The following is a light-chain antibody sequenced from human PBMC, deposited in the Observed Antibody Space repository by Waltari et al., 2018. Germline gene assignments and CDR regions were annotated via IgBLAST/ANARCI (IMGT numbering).Light chain of an antibody. CDR1: SSDVGSYNL. Sequence: QSALTQPASVSGSPGQSITISCPGTSSDVGSYNLVSWYQHHPGKAPKLMLYEGSKRPSGVSNRFSGSKSGNTASLTISGLQAEDEADYYCCSYAGSYTWVFGGGTKLTVV. CDR2: EGS. CDR3: CSYAGSYTWV. V-gene: IGLV2-23*01. J-gene: IGLJ3*02.